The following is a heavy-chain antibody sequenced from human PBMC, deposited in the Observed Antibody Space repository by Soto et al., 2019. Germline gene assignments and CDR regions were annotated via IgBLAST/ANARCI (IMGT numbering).Heavy chain of an antibody. Sequence: QVQLEESGGGVVQPGRSLRLACAASGFSFSSYDMHWVRQAPGTGLEWVAGISYEGSDTSYTDSVRGRFSISRDNSKNTLSVPMNRLRAEDTALYYRVKGYLVRGYVVLREGAWGQGTTVAVTS. CDR1: GFSFSSYD. D-gene: IGHD3-10*01. V-gene: IGHV3-30*18. CDR2: ISYEGSDT. CDR3: VKGYLVRGYVVLREGA. J-gene: IGHJ6*01.